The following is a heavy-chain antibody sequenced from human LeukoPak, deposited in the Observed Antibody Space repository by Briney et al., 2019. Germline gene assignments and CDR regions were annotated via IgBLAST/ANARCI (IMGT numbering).Heavy chain of an antibody. CDR2: IYYSGST. V-gene: IGHV4-39*07. CDR1: GGSISSSSYY. CDR3: ARDRNMIVATGDAFDI. Sequence: SETLSLTCTVSGGSISSSSYYWGWIRQPPGKGLEWIGSIYYSGSTYYNPSLKSRVTISVDTSKNQFSLKLSSVTAADTAVYYCARDRNMIVATGDAFDIWGQGTMVTVSS. J-gene: IGHJ3*02. D-gene: IGHD3-22*01.